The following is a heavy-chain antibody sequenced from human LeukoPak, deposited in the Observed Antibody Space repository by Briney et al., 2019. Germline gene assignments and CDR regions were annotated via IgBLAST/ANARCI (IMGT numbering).Heavy chain of an antibody. Sequence: ASVKVSCKASGYIFSNYGISWVRQAPGQGLEWMGWISAYNGNTNYAQKLQGRVTMTTDTSTSTAYMELRSLRSDDTAVYYCARDMEDTAMVMGFDYWGQGTLVTVSS. V-gene: IGHV1-18*01. D-gene: IGHD5-18*01. CDR1: GYIFSNYG. J-gene: IGHJ4*02. CDR3: ARDMEDTAMVMGFDY. CDR2: ISAYNGNT.